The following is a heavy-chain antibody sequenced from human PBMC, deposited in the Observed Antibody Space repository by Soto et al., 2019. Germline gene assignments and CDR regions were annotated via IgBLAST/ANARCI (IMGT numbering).Heavy chain of an antibody. CDR1: GDSSSTYY. V-gene: IGHV4-59*01. J-gene: IGHJ5*02. CDR2: INYSGRT. D-gene: IGHD2-15*01. CDR3: ARSFCSDSVSCNWFDP. Sequence: QVQLQESGPGLVKASETLSLTCSVSGDSSSTYYWGWIRQPPGKGLEWIAYINYSGRTSHNPSLKRRLSIPVDTSENQVSLRLSSVTAADTAVYYCARSFCSDSVSCNWFDPWGQGTLVVVSS.